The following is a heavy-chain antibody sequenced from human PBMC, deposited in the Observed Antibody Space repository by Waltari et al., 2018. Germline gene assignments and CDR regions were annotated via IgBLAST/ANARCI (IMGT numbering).Heavy chain of an antibody. J-gene: IGHJ6*02. V-gene: IGHV5-10-1*03. D-gene: IGHD1-1*01. CDR2: IDPADSRT. CDR1: GFIFTSYW. Sequence: EVQLVQSGAEVKKSGESLTIPCKGSGFIFTSYWTNWLRQMPGKGLEWLGRIDPADSRTYYSPSFQGHVTISVDKSISTAYLQWNSLEASDTAMFYCARQRGGGGPWSDNNDYYGMDVWGQGTTVIVFS. CDR3: ARQRGGGGPWSDNNDYYGMDV.